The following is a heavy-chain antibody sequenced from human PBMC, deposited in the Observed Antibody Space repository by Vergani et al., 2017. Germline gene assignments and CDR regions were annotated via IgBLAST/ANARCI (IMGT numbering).Heavy chain of an antibody. J-gene: IGHJ4*02. CDR3: ARDPGLVGYCTRTSCLFDY. Sequence: QVQLVQSGAEVKKPGSSVKVSCKASGYTFSNYGITWVRQAPGQGLEWMGWISVHNGNTNYAQKVQGRVTMTTDTAKSTAYMELRSLGADDTAVYYCARDPGLVGYCTRTSCLFDYWGQGTLVTVSS. D-gene: IGHD2-2*01. CDR1: GYTFSNYG. V-gene: IGHV1-18*01. CDR2: ISVHNGNT.